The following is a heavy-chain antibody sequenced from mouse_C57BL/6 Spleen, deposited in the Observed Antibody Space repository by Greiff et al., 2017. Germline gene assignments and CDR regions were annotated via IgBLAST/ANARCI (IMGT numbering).Heavy chain of an antibody. CDR2: INPNNSGT. Sequence: EVQLQQSGPELVKPGASVKIPCKASGYTFPDYNMDWVKQSHGKSLEWIGDINPNNSGTIYNQKFKGKATLTVDKSSSTAYMELRSLTSEDTAVYYCARGGYYGSSYGYFDYWGQGTTLTVSS. CDR1: GYTFPDYN. V-gene: IGHV1-18*01. D-gene: IGHD1-1*01. J-gene: IGHJ2*01. CDR3: ARGGYYGSSYGYFDY.